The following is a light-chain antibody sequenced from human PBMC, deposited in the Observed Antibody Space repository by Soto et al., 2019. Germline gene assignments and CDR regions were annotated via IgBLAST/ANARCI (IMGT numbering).Light chain of an antibody. Sequence: QSVLTQPASVSGSPGQSITISCTGTSGDVGVYNLVSWYQQYPGKAPKLMIFGVSERPSGVSDRFSGSKSGNTASLTISGLQAEDEAYYHCCSYTGPTTFVVFGGGTKVTVL. V-gene: IGLV2-23*02. CDR2: GVS. CDR3: CSYTGPTTFVV. CDR1: SGDVGVYNL. J-gene: IGLJ2*01.